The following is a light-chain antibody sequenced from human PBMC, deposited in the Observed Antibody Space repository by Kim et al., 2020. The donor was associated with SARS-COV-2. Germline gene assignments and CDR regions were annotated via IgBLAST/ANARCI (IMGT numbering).Light chain of an antibody. CDR1: QTVLYSSSNKNY. Sequence: RATIDCKSSQTVLYSSSNKNYLAWYQQKPGQPPKLLIYWASTRESGVPDRFSGSGSGTEFTLTISSLQAEDVAVYYCQHYFSTWTFGQGTKVDIK. J-gene: IGKJ1*01. CDR2: WAS. CDR3: QHYFSTWT. V-gene: IGKV4-1*01.